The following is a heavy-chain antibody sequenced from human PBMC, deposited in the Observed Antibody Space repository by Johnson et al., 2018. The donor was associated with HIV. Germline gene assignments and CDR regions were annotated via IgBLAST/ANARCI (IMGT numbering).Heavy chain of an antibody. D-gene: IGHD1-26*01. CDR1: GCTFSSYA. V-gene: IGHV3-23*04. J-gene: IGHJ3*02. CDR2: ISGSGGTT. CDR3: AKAEQDSGSYEADAFDI. Sequence: VQLVESGGGLVQPGGSLRLSCAASGCTFSSYAMSWVRQAPGKGLEWVSAISGSGGTTYYDESVKGRFTISRDNSKNTLYLQMNSLRAEDTAVYYCAKAEQDSGSYEADAFDIWGQGTMVTVSS.